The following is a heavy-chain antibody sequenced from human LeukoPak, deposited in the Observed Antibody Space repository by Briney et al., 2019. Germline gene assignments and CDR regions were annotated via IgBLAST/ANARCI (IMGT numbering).Heavy chain of an antibody. CDR1: GFTFDDYT. CDR3: AKDTGRPTDAITMEDNAFDI. J-gene: IGHJ3*02. V-gene: IGHV3-9*01. CDR2: ISWSNGII. D-gene: IGHD3-3*01. Sequence: GGSLRLSCAASGFTFDDYTMHWVRQAPGKGLEWVSGISWSNGIIGYADSVKGRFTISRDNAKNSLYLQMDSLRAEDTALYYCAKDTGRPTDAITMEDNAFDIWGQGTMVTVSS.